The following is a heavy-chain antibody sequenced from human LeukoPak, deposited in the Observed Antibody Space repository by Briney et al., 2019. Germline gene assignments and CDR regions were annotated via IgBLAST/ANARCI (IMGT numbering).Heavy chain of an antibody. CDR1: GFTFSSYS. J-gene: IGHJ4*02. V-gene: IGHV3-48*02. Sequence: PGGSLRLSCAASGFTFSSYSMNWVRQAPGKGLEWVSHITSSSSTTYYADSVKGRFTISRDNAKNSLYLQMNSLRDEDTAVYYCARGGSYPFDYWGQGTLVTVSS. CDR3: ARGGSYPFDY. CDR2: ITSSSSTT. D-gene: IGHD1-26*01.